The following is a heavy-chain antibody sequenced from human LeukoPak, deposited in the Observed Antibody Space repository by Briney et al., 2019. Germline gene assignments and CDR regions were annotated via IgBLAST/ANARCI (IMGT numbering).Heavy chain of an antibody. CDR2: INPNNGNT. Sequence: GASVKVSCKASGYTFTSYGMSWVRQAPGQGLEWMGWINPNNGNTNYAQKLQGRVTMTTDTSTSTAYVELRSLRSDDTAVFYCARQVGAMRFDYWGQGILVTVSS. CDR1: GYTFTSYG. V-gene: IGHV1-18*01. D-gene: IGHD1-26*01. J-gene: IGHJ4*02. CDR3: ARQVGAMRFDY.